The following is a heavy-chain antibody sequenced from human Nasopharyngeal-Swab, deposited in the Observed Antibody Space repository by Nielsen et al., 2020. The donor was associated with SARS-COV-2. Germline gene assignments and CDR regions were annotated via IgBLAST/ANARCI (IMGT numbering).Heavy chain of an antibody. CDR1: GFTFSSYW. J-gene: IGHJ4*02. D-gene: IGHD3-10*02. CDR3: ARVMFGESHPYFDY. CDR2: INSDGCST. V-gene: IGHV3-74*01. Sequence: GESLKISCAASGFTFSSYWMHWVRQAPGKGLVWVSRINSDGCSTSYADSVKGRFTISRDNAKNTLYLQMNSLRAEDTAVYYCARVMFGESHPYFDYWGQGTLVTVSS.